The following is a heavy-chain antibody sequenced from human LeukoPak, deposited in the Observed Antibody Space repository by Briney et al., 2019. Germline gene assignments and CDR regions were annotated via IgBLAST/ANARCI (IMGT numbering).Heavy chain of an antibody. CDR3: VKGVNDYIEVAYFDF. D-gene: IGHD5/OR15-5a*01. CDR1: GFSFNNYA. Sequence: GGSLRLSCAASGFSFNNYAMNWVRQAPGKGLEWVSIIIASSGATVYADSVKGRFTISRDISKNTLYLQMNNLRVEDTAVYYCVKGVNDYIEVAYFDFWGQGILVTVSS. V-gene: IGHV3-23*01. J-gene: IGHJ4*01. CDR2: IIASSGAT.